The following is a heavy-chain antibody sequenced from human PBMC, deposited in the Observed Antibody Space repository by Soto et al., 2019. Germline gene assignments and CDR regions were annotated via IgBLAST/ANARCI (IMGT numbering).Heavy chain of an antibody. CDR1: GFTFSSYA. Sequence: GGSLRLSCAASGFTFSSYAMSWVRQAPGKGLEWVSAISGSGGSTYYADSVKGRFTISRDNSKNTLYLQMNSLRAEDTAVYYCAKEGRFSGIDCSGGSCYPLYMDVWGKGTTVTVSS. CDR2: ISGSGGST. D-gene: IGHD2-15*01. V-gene: IGHV3-23*01. J-gene: IGHJ6*03. CDR3: AKEGRFSGIDCSGGSCYPLYMDV.